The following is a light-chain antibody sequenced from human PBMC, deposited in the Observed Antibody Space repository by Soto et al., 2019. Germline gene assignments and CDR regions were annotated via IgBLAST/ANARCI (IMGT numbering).Light chain of an antibody. CDR2: AAS. CDR1: QGISNY. V-gene: IGKV1-27*01. CDR3: QKYNSAPVLT. J-gene: IGKJ4*01. Sequence: DIQMTQSPSSLSASVGDRVTITCRASQGISNYLAWYQQKPGKVPKLLIYAASTLQSGVPSRFSGSGSGTDFTLTISSLQPEDVAAYYCQKYNSAPVLTFGGGTKVEIK.